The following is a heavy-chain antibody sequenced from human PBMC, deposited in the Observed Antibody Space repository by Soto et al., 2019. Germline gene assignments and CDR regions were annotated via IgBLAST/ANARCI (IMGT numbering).Heavy chain of an antibody. Sequence: QVQLVQSGAEVKKPGSSVKVSCKASGGTFSSYAISWVRQAPGQGLEWMGGIIPIFGTANYAQKFQGRDTLTADESTSTVYMELSSLRSEGTAVYYCASEWGPLPPFYGMDVWGHGTTVTVSS. CDR2: IIPIFGTA. V-gene: IGHV1-69*01. D-gene: IGHD1-26*01. J-gene: IGHJ6*02. CDR1: GGTFSSYA. CDR3: ASEWGPLPPFYGMDV.